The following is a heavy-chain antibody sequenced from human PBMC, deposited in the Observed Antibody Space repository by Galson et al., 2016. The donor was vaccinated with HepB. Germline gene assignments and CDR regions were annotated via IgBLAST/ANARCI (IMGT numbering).Heavy chain of an antibody. V-gene: IGHV4-39*01. D-gene: IGHD3-10*01. CDR1: GGSINSSSSY. CDR3: ATQKLLWFGEGDF. J-gene: IGHJ4*02. Sequence: LSLTCTVSGGSINSSSSYWGWIRQPPGKGLEWIGSIHYSGSTYYNPSLKSRVTMSVDTSKNQFSLRLTSVTAADTAVYYCATQKLLWFGEGDFWGQGTLVTVSS. CDR2: IHYSGST.